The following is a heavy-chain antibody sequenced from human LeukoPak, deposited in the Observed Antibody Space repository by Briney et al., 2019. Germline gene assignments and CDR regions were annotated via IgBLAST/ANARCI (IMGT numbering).Heavy chain of an antibody. D-gene: IGHD2-2*02. CDR1: GGSISSSSYY. V-gene: IGHV4-39*01. J-gene: IGHJ2*01. Sequence: KSSETLSLTCTVSGGSISSSSYYWGWIRQPPGKGLEWIGSIYYSGSTYYNPSLKSRVTISVDTSKNQFSLKLSSVTAADTAVYYCARGADTSYWYFDLWGRGTLVTVSS. CDR2: IYYSGST. CDR3: ARGADTSYWYFDL.